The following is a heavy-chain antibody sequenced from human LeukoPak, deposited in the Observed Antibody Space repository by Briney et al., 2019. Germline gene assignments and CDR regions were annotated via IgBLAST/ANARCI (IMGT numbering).Heavy chain of an antibody. CDR3: ASWSVVVATKYFQH. J-gene: IGHJ1*01. CDR1: GFTFSSYG. V-gene: IGHV3-48*02. Sequence: TGGSLRLSCAVSGFTFSSYGMSWVRQAPGKGLEWISYISTSGSTIYYADSVKGRFTISRDSAKNSLYLQMNSLRDEDMAVYYCASWSVVVATKYFQHWGQGTLVTVSS. CDR2: ISTSGSTI. D-gene: IGHD2-15*01.